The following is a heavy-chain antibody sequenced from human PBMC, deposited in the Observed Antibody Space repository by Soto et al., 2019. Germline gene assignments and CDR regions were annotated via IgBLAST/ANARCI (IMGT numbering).Heavy chain of an antibody. CDR2: INPSGGST. CDR3: ASSYRSGSYYMYY. J-gene: IGHJ4*02. CDR1: GYTFTSYY. V-gene: IGHV1-46*01. Sequence: ASVKVSCKASGYTFTSYYMHWVRQAPGQGLEWMGIINPSGGSTSYAQKFQGRVTMTRDTSTSTVYMELSSPRSEDTAVYYCASSYRSGSYYMYYWGQGTLVTVS. D-gene: IGHD3-10*01.